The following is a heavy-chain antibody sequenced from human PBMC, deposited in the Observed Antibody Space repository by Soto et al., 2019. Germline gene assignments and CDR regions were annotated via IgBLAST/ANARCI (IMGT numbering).Heavy chain of an antibody. J-gene: IGHJ4*02. CDR1: GGSFSGYY. D-gene: IGHD5-12*01. Sequence: QVQLQQWGAGLLKPSETLSLTCAVYGGSFSGYYWSWIRQPPGKGLEWIGEINHSGSTNYNPSLKSRVTISVDTSKNQFSLKLSSVTAADTAVYYCARGQGIVATIPLDYWGQGTLVTVSS. CDR3: ARGQGIVATIPLDY. V-gene: IGHV4-34*01. CDR2: INHSGST.